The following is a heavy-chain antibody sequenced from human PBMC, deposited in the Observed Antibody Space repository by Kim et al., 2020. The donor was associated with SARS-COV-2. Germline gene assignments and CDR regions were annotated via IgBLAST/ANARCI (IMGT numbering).Heavy chain of an antibody. V-gene: IGHV4-30-4*01. Sequence: SETLSLTCTVSDGSISSANYYWNWLRQPPGKGLEWIGYISYSGSPYYNPSLKRRVTISIDTSKNQVSLKSKSVTAADTAVYHCARESLSNNTLDHWGQGT. CDR1: DGSISSANYY. D-gene: IGHD1-20*01. CDR2: ISYSGSP. J-gene: IGHJ4*02. CDR3: ARESLSNNTLDH.